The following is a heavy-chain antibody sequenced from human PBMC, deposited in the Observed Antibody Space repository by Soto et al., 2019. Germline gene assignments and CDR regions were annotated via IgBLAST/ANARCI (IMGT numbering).Heavy chain of an antibody. D-gene: IGHD3-22*01. V-gene: IGHV1-69*01. J-gene: IGHJ4*02. CDR2: IIPIFGTA. CDR1: GGTFSSYA. Sequence: QVQLVQSGAEVKKPGSSVKVSCKASGGTFSSYAISWVRQAPGQGLEWMGGIIPIFGTANYAQKFQGRVTITADESTSTAYMELSSLRSEDTAVYYCASRVDYYDISGYYWGFDYWGQGTLVTVSS. CDR3: ASRVDYYDISGYYWGFDY.